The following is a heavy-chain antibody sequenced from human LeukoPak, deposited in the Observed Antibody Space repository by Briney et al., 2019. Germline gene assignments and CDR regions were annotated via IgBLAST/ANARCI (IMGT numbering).Heavy chain of an antibody. V-gene: IGHV3-23*01. J-gene: IGHJ3*02. D-gene: IGHD3-10*01. Sequence: GGSLRLSCAASGFTFSSYAMSWVRQAPGKGLEWVSAISGSGGSTYYADSVKGRFTISRDNSKNTLYLQMNSLRAEDTAVYYCARGLSYYGSGSSEAFDIWGQGTMVTVSS. CDR3: ARGLSYYGSGSSEAFDI. CDR1: GFTFSSYA. CDR2: ISGSGGST.